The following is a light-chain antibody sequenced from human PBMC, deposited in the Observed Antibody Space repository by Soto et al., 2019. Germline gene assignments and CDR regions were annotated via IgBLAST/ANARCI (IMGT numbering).Light chain of an antibody. CDR3: QSYDTGLSGVWV. CDR2: LTS. V-gene: IGLV1-40*01. CDR1: SSNIGATYD. J-gene: IGLJ3*02. Sequence: QSVLTQPPSVSGAPGQTVTISCTGNSSNIGATYDVNWYQHLPETAPKLLVYLTSNRPSGVPDRFSGSKSGASASLTITGLQVEDEGDYFCQSYDTGLSGVWVFGGGTKLTVL.